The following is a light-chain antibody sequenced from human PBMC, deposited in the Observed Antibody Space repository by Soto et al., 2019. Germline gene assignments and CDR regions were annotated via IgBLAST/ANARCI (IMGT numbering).Light chain of an antibody. Sequence: QSALTQPPSASGSPGQSIPISCTGTSSDVGGYNYVSWYQQHPGKAPKLMIYEVTKRPSGVPDRFSGSKSGNTASLTVSGLQAEDEADYYCSSYAGSNKRVFGTGTKLTVL. V-gene: IGLV2-8*01. CDR3: SSYAGSNKRV. CDR1: SSDVGGYNY. J-gene: IGLJ1*01. CDR2: EVT.